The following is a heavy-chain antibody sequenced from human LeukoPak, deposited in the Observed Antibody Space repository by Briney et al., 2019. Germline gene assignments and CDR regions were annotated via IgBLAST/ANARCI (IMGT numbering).Heavy chain of an antibody. CDR1: GFTVSSNY. V-gene: IGHV3-53*01. CDR3: ARGLGYSGTYYGVDY. CDR2: IYSGGST. Sequence: PGGSLRLSCAASGFTVSSNYMSWVRQAPGKGLEWVSVIYSGGSTYYADSVKGRFTISRDNSKNTLYLQMNSLRAEDTAVYYCARGLGYSGTYYGVDYWGQGTLVTVSS. J-gene: IGHJ4*02. D-gene: IGHD1-26*01.